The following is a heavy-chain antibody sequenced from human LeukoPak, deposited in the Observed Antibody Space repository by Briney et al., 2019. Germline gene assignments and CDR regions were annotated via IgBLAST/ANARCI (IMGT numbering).Heavy chain of an antibody. Sequence: GASVKVSCKASGYTFTSYGISWVRQAPGQGLEWMGGIIPIFGTANYAQKFQGRVTITADESTSTAYMELSSLRSEDTAVYYCARDRGYSSSWFDYWGQGTLVTVSS. V-gene: IGHV1-69*13. CDR2: IIPIFGTA. D-gene: IGHD6-13*01. J-gene: IGHJ4*02. CDR1: GYTFTSYG. CDR3: ARDRGYSSSWFDY.